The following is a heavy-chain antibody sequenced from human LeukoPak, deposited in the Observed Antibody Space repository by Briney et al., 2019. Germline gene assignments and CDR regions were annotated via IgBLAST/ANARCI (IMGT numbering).Heavy chain of an antibody. CDR2: IRYDGSNK. V-gene: IGHV3-30*02. D-gene: IGHD2-2*01. J-gene: IGHJ4*02. CDR3: ARTASHCSSTSCFSYQFDY. CDR1: GFTFSSYG. Sequence: GGSLRLSCAASGFTFSSYGMHWVCQAPGKGLEWVAFIRYDGSNKYYADSVKGRFTISRDNSKNTLYLQMNSLRAEDTAVYYCARTASHCSSTSCFSYQFDYWGQGTLVTVSS.